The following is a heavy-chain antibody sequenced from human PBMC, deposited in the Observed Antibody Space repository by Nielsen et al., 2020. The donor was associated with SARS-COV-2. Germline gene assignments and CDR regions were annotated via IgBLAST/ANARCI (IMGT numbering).Heavy chain of an antibody. D-gene: IGHD1-1*01. Sequence: PTLVKPTQTLTLTCTFSGFSLSTSGVGVGWIRQPPGKALEWLAFIYWNDDKGYRPSLKSRLTITKDTSKNQVVLTMTNMDPVDTATYYCAHRTTVSYFDSWGQGILVTVSS. CDR3: AHRTTVSYFDS. CDR2: IYWNDDK. CDR1: GFSLSTSGVG. V-gene: IGHV2-5*01. J-gene: IGHJ4*02.